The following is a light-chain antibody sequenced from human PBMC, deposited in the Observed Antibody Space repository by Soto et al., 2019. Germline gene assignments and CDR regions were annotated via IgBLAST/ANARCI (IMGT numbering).Light chain of an antibody. CDR1: QSVSNNY. CDR2: GAS. J-gene: IGKJ4*01. CDR3: QQYGSSPLT. Sequence: IVLTQSPGTLSXXXGXXXTXXXRASQSVSNNYLAWYQQKPGQAPRLLIYGASNRATGIPDRFSGSGSGTDFTLTISRLEPEDFAVYYCQQYGSSPLTFGGGTKVDIK. V-gene: IGKV3-20*01.